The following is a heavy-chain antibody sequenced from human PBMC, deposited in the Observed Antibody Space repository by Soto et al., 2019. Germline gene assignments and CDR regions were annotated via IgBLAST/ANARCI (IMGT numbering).Heavy chain of an antibody. V-gene: IGHV1-2*04. J-gene: IGHJ6*02. CDR2: INPNSGGT. Sequence: ASVKVSCKASGYTFTGYYMHWVRQAPGQGLEWMGWINPNSGGTNYAQKFQGWVTMTRDTSISTAYMEMSRLRSDDTAVYYCARVLDYTLLEQNNSSSSDYYYGMDVWGQGTTVTVSS. D-gene: IGHD6-6*01. CDR1: GYTFTGYY. CDR3: ARVLDYTLLEQNNSSSSDYYYGMDV.